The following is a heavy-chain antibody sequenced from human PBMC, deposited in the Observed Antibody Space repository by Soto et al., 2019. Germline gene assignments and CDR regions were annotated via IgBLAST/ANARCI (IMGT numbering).Heavy chain of an antibody. J-gene: IGHJ4*02. CDR3: AKQGIEVPGTDYFDY. Sequence: GGFLRLSCAATGFIFRSYGIHWVRQAPGKGLEWVAVISHDGSNAYYADAVNGRFTISRDNARNTVYLQMNSLRGEDTAVYYCAKQGIEVPGTDYFDYWGQGALVTVSS. D-gene: IGHD6-19*01. CDR1: GFIFRSYG. V-gene: IGHV3-30*18. CDR2: ISHDGSNA.